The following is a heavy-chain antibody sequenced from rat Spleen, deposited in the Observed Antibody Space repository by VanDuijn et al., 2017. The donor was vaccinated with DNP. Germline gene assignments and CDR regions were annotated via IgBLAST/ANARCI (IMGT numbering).Heavy chain of an antibody. CDR1: GFTFSDYY. Sequence: EVQLVESGGDLVQPGRSLKLSCAASGFTFSDYYMAWVRQAPTKGLEWVAYIRYDGGSTYYGDSVKGRFTISRDNAKSTLYLQMNSLRSEDMATYYCARWNSGHFDYWGQGVMVPVSS. J-gene: IGHJ2*01. D-gene: IGHD4-3*01. CDR2: IRYDGGST. V-gene: IGHV5-22*01. CDR3: ARWNSGHFDY.